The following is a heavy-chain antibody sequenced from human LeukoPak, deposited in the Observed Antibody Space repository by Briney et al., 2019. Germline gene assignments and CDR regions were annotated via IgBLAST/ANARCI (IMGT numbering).Heavy chain of an antibody. CDR2: IYTSGST. D-gene: IGHD4-23*01. J-gene: IGHJ2*01. CDR1: GGSISCGTYY. CDR3: ARDYGGNSRKNWYFDL. V-gene: IGHV4-61*02. Sequence: SETLSLTCTVSGGSISCGTYYWSWIRQPAGKGLEWIGRIYTSGSTNYNPSLKSRVTISVDTSKNQFSLKLNSVTAADTAVYYCARDYGGNSRKNWYFDLWGRGTLVTVSS.